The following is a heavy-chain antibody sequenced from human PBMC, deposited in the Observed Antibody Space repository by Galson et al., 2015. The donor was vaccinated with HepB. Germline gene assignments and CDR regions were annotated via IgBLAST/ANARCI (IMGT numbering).Heavy chain of an antibody. CDR2: IIPIFGTA. V-gene: IGHV1-69*13. CDR1: GGTFSSYA. J-gene: IGHJ5*02. Sequence: SVKVSCKASGGTFSSYAISWVRQAPGQGLEWMGGIIPIFGTANYAQKFQGRVTITADESTSTAYMELSSLRSEDTAVYYCAREFTMVRGVIGAPEYNWFDPWGQGTLVTVSS. D-gene: IGHD3-10*01. CDR3: AREFTMVRGVIGAPEYNWFDP.